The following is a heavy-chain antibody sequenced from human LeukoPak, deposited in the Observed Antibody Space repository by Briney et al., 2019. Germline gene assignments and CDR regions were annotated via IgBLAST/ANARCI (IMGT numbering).Heavy chain of an antibody. J-gene: IGHJ3*02. V-gene: IGHV3-21*01. CDR3: ARIDIVVVPAAHPLDSFDI. CDR1: GFTFSSYS. CDR2: ISSSSSYI. Sequence: GGSLRLSCAASGFTFSSYSMNWVRQAPGKGLEWVSCISSSSSYIYYADSVKGRFTISRDNAKNSLYLQMNSLRAEDTAVYYCARIDIVVVPAAHPLDSFDIWGQGTMVTVSS. D-gene: IGHD2-2*01.